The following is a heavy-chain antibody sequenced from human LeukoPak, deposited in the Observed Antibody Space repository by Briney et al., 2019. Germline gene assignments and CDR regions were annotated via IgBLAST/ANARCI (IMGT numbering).Heavy chain of an antibody. CDR2: ISSGGTTM. CDR1: GFTFSNYH. Sequence: GGSLRLSCAASGFTFSNYHMSWIRQAPGKGLELVSYISSGGTTMYYADSVKGRFTISRDNAKNSLYLQMNSLRAEDTAVYYCARWYYYGSGSFDYWGQGTLVTVSS. D-gene: IGHD3-10*01. J-gene: IGHJ4*02. V-gene: IGHV3-11*01. CDR3: ARWYYYGSGSFDY.